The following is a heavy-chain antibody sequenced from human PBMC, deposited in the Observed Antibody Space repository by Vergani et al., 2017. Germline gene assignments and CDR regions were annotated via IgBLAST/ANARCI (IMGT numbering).Heavy chain of an antibody. CDR3: ARLRKTTMVTHEVTVGAFDV. D-gene: IGHD4-23*01. V-gene: IGHV1-69*01. CDR2: IIPIFGTA. CDR1: GGTFSSYA. Sequence: QVQLVQSGAEVKKPGSSVKVSCKASGGTFSSYAISWVRQAPGQGLEWMGGIIPIFGTANYAQKFQGRVTITADESTSTAYMELSSLRSEDTAVYYCARLRKTTMVTHEVTVGAFDVWDQETMVTVTS. J-gene: IGHJ3*01.